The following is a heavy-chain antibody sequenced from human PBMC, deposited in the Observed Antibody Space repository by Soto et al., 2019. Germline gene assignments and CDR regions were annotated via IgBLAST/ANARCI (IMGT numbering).Heavy chain of an antibody. Sequence: QVHLVQSGAEVKKPGSSVKVSCKAAGGTFSTYTLIWVRQAPGQGLEWMGRIIPMLTVRNSAQKFQGRVTLTADKSTSTAFMELTSLISDDTAVYYCSIGSWSAETFDVWGQGTMVTVSS. CDR3: SIGSWSAETFDV. V-gene: IGHV1-69*02. D-gene: IGHD2-2*01. J-gene: IGHJ3*01. CDR2: IIPMLTVR. CDR1: GGTFSTYT.